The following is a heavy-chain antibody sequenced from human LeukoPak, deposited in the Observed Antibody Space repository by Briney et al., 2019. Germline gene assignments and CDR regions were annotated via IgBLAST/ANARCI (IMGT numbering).Heavy chain of an antibody. CDR3: ARLSEYCSSTSCYFDYYYYSMDV. CDR2: IIPIFGTA. Sequence: SVKVSCKASGGTFSSYAISWVRQAPGQGLEWMGGIIPIFGTANYAQKFQGRVTITADESTSTAYMELSSLRSEDTAVYYCARLSEYCSSTSCYFDYYYYSMDVWGQGTTVTVSS. J-gene: IGHJ6*02. V-gene: IGHV1-69*13. D-gene: IGHD2-2*01. CDR1: GGTFSSYA.